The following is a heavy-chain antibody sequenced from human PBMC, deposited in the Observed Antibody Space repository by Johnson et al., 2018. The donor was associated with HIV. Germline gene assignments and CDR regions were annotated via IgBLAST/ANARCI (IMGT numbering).Heavy chain of an antibody. CDR2: ISRSGTTI. Sequence: QVQLVESGGGLVKPGGSLRLSCAASGFTFTDYQMSWICQAPGKGLEWVSYISRSGTTIYYADSVQGRFTVSRDNAKNSLYLQMNSLRADDTAVYYCAKVHIPARWSAAFDIWGQGTTVTVSS. D-gene: IGHD6-6*01. CDR1: GFTFTDYQ. J-gene: IGHJ3*02. CDR3: AKVHIPARWSAAFDI. V-gene: IGHV3-11*04.